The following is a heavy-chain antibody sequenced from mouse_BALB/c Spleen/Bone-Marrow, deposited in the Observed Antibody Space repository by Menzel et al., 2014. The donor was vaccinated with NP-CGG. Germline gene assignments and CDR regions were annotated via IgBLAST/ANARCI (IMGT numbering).Heavy chain of an antibody. CDR1: GYTFTSYY. CDR2: INPSNGGT. Sequence: VQLQQPGAELVKPGASVKLSCKASGYTFTSYYMYWVKQRPGQGLEWFGEINPSNGGTNFNEKFKNKATLTVDKSSSTAYMQLSSLTSEDSAVYYSSRERRDALDYWGQGTSVTVSS. CDR3: SRERRDALDY. J-gene: IGHJ4*01. V-gene: IGHV1S81*02.